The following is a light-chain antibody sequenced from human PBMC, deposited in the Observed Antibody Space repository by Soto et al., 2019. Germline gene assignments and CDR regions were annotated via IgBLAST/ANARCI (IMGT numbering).Light chain of an antibody. Sequence: QSVLTQPPSVSAAPGQKVTISCTGTSSDVGAYNYISWYQQHPGKAPKLLLSEVSNRPSGVSDRFSGSKSGNTASLTISGLQAEDEADYYCSSLTTSFTYVFGTGTKVTVL. CDR2: EVS. CDR3: SSLTTSFTYV. J-gene: IGLJ1*01. V-gene: IGLV2-14*01. CDR1: SSDVGAYNY.